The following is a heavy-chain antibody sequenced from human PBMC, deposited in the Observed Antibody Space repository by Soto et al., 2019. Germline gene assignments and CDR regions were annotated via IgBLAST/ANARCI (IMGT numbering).Heavy chain of an antibody. J-gene: IGHJ5*02. CDR2: INHSGST. CDR1: GGSFSGYY. V-gene: IGHV4-34*01. D-gene: IGHD6-19*01. Sequence: SETLSLTCAVYGGSFSGYYWSWIRQPPGKGLEWIGEINHSGSTNYNPSLKSRVTISVDTSKNQSSLKLSSVTAADTAVYYCARHPYLVAVRATPPWFDPWGQGTLVTVSS. CDR3: ARHPYLVAVRATPPWFDP.